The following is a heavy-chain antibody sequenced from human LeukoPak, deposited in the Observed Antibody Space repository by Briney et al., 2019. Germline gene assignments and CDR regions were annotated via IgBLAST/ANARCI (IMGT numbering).Heavy chain of an antibody. CDR3: ARVSRRSGFDY. J-gene: IGHJ4*02. Sequence: GSLRLSCAASGFTFDDYGMSWIRQPPGKGLEWIGEINHSGSTNYNPSLKSRVIISVDTSKNQFSLKLSSVTAADTAVYYCARVSRRSGFDYWGQGTLVTVSS. CDR2: INHSGST. CDR1: GFTFDDYG. V-gene: IGHV4-34*01.